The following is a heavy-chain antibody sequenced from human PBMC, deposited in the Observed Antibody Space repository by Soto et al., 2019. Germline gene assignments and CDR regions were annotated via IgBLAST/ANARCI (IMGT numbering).Heavy chain of an antibody. J-gene: IGHJ4*02. CDR3: ARSPPSSPDFVS. Sequence: GESLKISCQCSGYTFSNFWIGWVRQLPGKGLEWMGIIYPGDHETRYSPSFHGKVTISADKSINTAYLQWNSLEASDTAFYFCARSPPSSPDFVSWGQGALVTVSS. CDR2: IYPGDHET. D-gene: IGHD6-13*01. V-gene: IGHV5-51*01. CDR1: GYTFSNFW.